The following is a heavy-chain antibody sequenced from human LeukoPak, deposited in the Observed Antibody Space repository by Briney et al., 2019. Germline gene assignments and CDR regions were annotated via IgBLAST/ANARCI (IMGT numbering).Heavy chain of an antibody. V-gene: IGHV4-34*01. Sequence: PSETLSLTCTVSGGSISSYYWSWIRQPPGKGLEWIGEINHSGSTNYNPSLKSRVTISVDTSKNQFSLKLSSVTAADTAVYYCANDFSYYMDVWGKGTTVTVSS. CDR2: INHSGST. CDR1: GGSISSYY. J-gene: IGHJ6*03. D-gene: IGHD3-3*01. CDR3: ANDFSYYMDV.